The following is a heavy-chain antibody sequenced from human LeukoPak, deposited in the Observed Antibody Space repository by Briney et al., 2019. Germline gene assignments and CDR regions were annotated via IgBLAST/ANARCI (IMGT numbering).Heavy chain of an antibody. CDR2: LDPEDGEM. CDR3: ATGRTKWDLLNY. J-gene: IGHJ4*02. D-gene: IGHD1-26*01. CDR1: GYTLTELS. V-gene: IGHV1-24*01. Sequence: ASVKVSCKVSGYTLTELSLHWVRQAPGKGLEWMGGLDPEDGEMIYSQKFQGRVTMTEDTSTDRAYMEMSSLRSEDTAVYYCATGRTKWDLLNYWGQGTLVTVSS.